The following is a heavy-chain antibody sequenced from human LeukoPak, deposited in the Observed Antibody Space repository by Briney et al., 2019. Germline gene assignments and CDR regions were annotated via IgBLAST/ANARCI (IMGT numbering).Heavy chain of an antibody. CDR2: ISYDGSNE. J-gene: IGHJ4*02. Sequence: GGSLRLSCAASGFTFSSYGMHRVRQAPGKGLEWVAVISYDGSNEYYADSVKGRFTISRDNSKNTLYLQMNSLRADDTALYYCAKNEVWWLPDSWGQGTLVTVSS. D-gene: IGHD5-12*01. CDR3: AKNEVWWLPDS. CDR1: GFTFSSYG. V-gene: IGHV3-30*18.